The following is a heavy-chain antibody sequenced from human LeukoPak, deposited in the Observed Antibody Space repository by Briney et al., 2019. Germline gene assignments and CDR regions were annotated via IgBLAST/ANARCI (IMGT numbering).Heavy chain of an antibody. J-gene: IGHJ4*02. D-gene: IGHD4/OR15-4a*01. CDR3: ARFSRVQASF. CDR1: GFTFNNYN. Sequence: GGSLRLSCATSGFTFNNYNMNWVRQAPGRALEWVSSITSSGTYIFYADSVKGRFTISRDNAKNTLYLQMDSLRVEDTAIYYCARFSRVQASFWGQGTLVTVSS. V-gene: IGHV3-21*01. CDR2: ITSSGTYI.